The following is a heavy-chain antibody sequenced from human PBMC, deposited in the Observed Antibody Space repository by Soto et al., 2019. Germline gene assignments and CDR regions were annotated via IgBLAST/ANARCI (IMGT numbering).Heavy chain of an antibody. CDR1: GYNFGSDW. V-gene: IGHV5-51*01. Sequence: GESLKISCKGSGYNFGSDWIGWVRQMPGKGLEWMGIIQPGGSDLRYSPSFQGQVTISADKSINTAYLQWSSLKASDTAMYYCARQITYTCESWGQGTQVTVSS. CDR2: IQPGGSDL. J-gene: IGHJ5*02. CDR3: ARQITYTCES. D-gene: IGHD2-21*01.